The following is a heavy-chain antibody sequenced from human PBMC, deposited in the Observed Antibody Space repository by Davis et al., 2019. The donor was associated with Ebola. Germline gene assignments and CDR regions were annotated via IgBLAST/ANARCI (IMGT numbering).Heavy chain of an antibody. V-gene: IGHV3-15*06. CDR3: ARGSGTYD. J-gene: IGHJ4*02. Sequence: GGSLRLSCAASGFTFSSYAMHWVRQAPGKGLEWVGRIKSRFDGGTTHYAARVRGRFTISRDDSRNTLYLQMNRLKTEDTALYYCARGSGTYDWGLGTLVTVSS. D-gene: IGHD1-26*01. CDR1: GFTFSSYA. CDR2: IKSRFDGGTT.